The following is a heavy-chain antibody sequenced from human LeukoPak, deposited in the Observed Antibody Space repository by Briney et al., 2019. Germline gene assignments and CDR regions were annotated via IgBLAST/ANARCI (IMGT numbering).Heavy chain of an antibody. CDR3: AKDRTWYSSSWYSYYFDY. CDR1: GFSFSTYG. Sequence: PGGSLRLSCAASGFSFSTYGIHWVRQAPGKGLEWVAVMWYDGSKDYYADSVKGRFTISRDNSKNTLYLQMNSLRAEDTAVYYCAKDRTWYSSSWYSYYFDYWGQGTLVTVSS. CDR2: MWYDGSKD. J-gene: IGHJ4*02. V-gene: IGHV3-33*06. D-gene: IGHD6-13*01.